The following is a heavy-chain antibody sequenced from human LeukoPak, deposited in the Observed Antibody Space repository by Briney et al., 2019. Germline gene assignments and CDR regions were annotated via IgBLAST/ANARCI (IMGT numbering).Heavy chain of an antibody. V-gene: IGHV3-7*03. D-gene: IGHD3-22*01. J-gene: IGHJ4*02. CDR1: GFTFSRHW. Sequence: GGSLRLSCAASGFTFSRHWMTWVRQAPGKGLEWVANIKHDGSEKNYVDSVKGRFTISRDNAKNSLYLQMNSLRAEDTAVYYCAAPLDYYDRSDSHQGGDWGQGTLVTVSS. CDR3: AAPLDYYDRSDSHQGGD. CDR2: IKHDGSEK.